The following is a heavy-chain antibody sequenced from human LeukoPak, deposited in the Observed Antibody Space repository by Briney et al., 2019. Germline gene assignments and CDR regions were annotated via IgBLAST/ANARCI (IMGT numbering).Heavy chain of an antibody. CDR3: TREGVGGFDI. CDR1: GFTFSRYW. Sequence: GGSLRLSCAASGFTFSRYWMSWVRQAPGKGLEWVANIKEDGSEKDFVDSVKGRLSISRDNAKNSLYLQVNSLRAEDTAVYFCTREGVGGFDIWGQGAMVTVSS. V-gene: IGHV3-7*01. CDR2: IKEDGSEK. D-gene: IGHD3-16*01. J-gene: IGHJ3*02.